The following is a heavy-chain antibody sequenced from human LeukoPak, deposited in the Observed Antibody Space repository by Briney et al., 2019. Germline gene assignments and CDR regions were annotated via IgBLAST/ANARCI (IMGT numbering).Heavy chain of an antibody. CDR3: ARDENIVVVVAATRYYYGMDV. CDR1: GASISSSNW. CDR2: IYHSGST. V-gene: IGHV4-4*02. J-gene: IGHJ6*02. Sequence: SETLSLTCAVSGASISSSNWWSWVRQPPGKGLEWIGEIYHSGSTNYNPSLKSRVTMSVDKSKNQFSLKLSSVTAADTAVYYCARDENIVVVVAATRYYYGMDVWGQGTTVTVSS. D-gene: IGHD2-15*01.